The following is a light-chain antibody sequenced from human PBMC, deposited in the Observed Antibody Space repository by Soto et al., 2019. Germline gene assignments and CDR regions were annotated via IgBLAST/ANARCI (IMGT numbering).Light chain of an antibody. V-gene: IGLV1-44*01. CDR1: SSNLGDNA. CDR3: AAWDASLDGYV. Sequence: QSVPTQPPSASGTPGQRVTISCSTSSSNLGDNAVNWYQHVPGTAPKLLIYSYDQRPSGVPDRFSGSKSGTSASLAISGLQSEDEADYYCAAWDASLDGYVFGTGTKVTVL. CDR2: SYD. J-gene: IGLJ1*01.